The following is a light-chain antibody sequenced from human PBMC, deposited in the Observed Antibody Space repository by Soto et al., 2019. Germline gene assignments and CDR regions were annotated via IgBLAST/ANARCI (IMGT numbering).Light chain of an antibody. Sequence: QSALTQPASVSGSPGQSITISCTGTSSGVGAYNYVSWYQQYPGKAPKLMIFDVSDRPSGVSNRFSGSKSGNTASLTISGLQAEDEADYYCGSYTSDSTVILGGGTKLTVL. J-gene: IGLJ2*01. CDR2: DVS. CDR3: GSYTSDSTVI. V-gene: IGLV2-14*03. CDR1: SSGVGAYNY.